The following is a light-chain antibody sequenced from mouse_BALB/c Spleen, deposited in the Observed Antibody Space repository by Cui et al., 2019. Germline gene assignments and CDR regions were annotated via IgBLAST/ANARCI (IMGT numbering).Light chain of an antibody. J-gene: IGKJ1*01. CDR3: LQYDNLWT. V-gene: IGKV19-93*01. Sequence: DIQMTQSPSSLSVSAGGKVTITCKANQNNNKYRARYQQEPGKGPRLLIHSTSTLQPGIPSRFSGSGSERDYSFSISNLEAEDIATCYCLQYDNLWTFGGGTKLEIK. CDR1: QNNNKY. CDR2: STS.